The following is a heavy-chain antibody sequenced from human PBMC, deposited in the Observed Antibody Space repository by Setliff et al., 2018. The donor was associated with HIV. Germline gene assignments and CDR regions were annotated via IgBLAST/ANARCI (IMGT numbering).Heavy chain of an antibody. Sequence: SGPTLVNPTQTLTLTCTFSGFSLSTSGVGVGWIRQPPGKALEWLALIYWNDDKRHSPSLKSRLTITKDTSKNQVVLTMTNMDPVDTATYYCAHRLSYYDTSGYYSYYFDYWGQGTLVTVSS. V-gene: IGHV2-5*01. D-gene: IGHD3-22*01. J-gene: IGHJ4*02. CDR3: AHRLSYYDTSGYYSYYFDY. CDR1: GFSLSTSGVG. CDR2: IYWNDDK.